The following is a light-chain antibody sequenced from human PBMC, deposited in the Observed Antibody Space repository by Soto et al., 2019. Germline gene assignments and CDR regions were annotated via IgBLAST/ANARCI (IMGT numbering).Light chain of an antibody. J-gene: IGLJ3*02. V-gene: IGLV2-14*01. CDR1: SSDVGGYNY. Sequence: QSALTQPASVSGSPGQSITISCAGTSSDVGGYNYVSWYQQHPDKAPKLMIYEVINRPSGVSNRFSGSKSDNTASLTISGLQAEDEADYYCTSYTNSGNWVFGSGTKLTVL. CDR2: EVI. CDR3: TSYTNSGNWV.